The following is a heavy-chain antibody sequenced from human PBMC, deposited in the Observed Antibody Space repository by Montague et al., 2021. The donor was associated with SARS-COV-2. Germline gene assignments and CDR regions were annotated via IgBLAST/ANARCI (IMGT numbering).Heavy chain of an antibody. Sequence: SLRLSCAASGFTCTSFSIYWVRQAPGKGLEWVAVISSDGSNKYFPDSVRGRFTISRDRSLNTVFLQMNTLRPEDTAVYYCAGAGVQDNGWYLSYFDHWGQGTLVTVSS. D-gene: IGHD6-19*01. V-gene: IGHV3-30*04. J-gene: IGHJ4*03. CDR1: GFTCTSFS. CDR2: ISSDGSNK. CDR3: AGAGVQDNGWYLSYFDH.